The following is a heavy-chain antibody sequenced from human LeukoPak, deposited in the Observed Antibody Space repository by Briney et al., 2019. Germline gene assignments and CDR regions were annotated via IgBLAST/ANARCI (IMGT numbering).Heavy chain of an antibody. V-gene: IGHV1-46*01. Sequence: ASVKVSCKASGYTFTTYYMHWVRQAPGQGLEWIGIIKPGDSVTSYSQNFKGRVTMTRDTSISTAYMELSRLRSDDTAVYYCAREAVRYFDWLSICYWGQGTLVTVSS. CDR3: AREAVRYFDWLSICY. D-gene: IGHD3-9*01. J-gene: IGHJ4*02. CDR1: GYTFTTYY. CDR2: IKPGDSVT.